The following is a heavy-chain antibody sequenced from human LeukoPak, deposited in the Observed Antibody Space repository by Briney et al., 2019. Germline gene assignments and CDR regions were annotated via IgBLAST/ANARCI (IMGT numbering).Heavy chain of an antibody. CDR3: ARVIVRYSYGTYNWFDP. J-gene: IGHJ5*02. CDR1: GYSISSGYY. D-gene: IGHD5-18*01. V-gene: IGHV4-38-2*02. CDR2: IYHSGST. Sequence: SETLSLTCTVSGYSISSGYYWGWIRQPPGKGLEWIGSIYHSGSTYYNPSLKSRVTISVDTSKNQFSLKLSSVTAADTAVYYCARVIVRYSYGTYNWFDPWGQGTLVTVSS.